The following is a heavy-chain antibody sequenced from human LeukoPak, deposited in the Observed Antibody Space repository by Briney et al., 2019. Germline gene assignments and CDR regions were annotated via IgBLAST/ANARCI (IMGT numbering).Heavy chain of an antibody. CDR3: ARGPSGYHNT. D-gene: IGHD5-12*01. Sequence: GGSLRLSCAASGFTFSSYATHWVRQAPGKGLEWVAVISYDGSKKYYADSVKGRITISRDNSKNTLYLQMNSLRAEDTAVYYCARGPSGYHNTGGQGTLVTVSS. CDR1: GFTFSSYA. V-gene: IGHV3-30*04. J-gene: IGHJ4*02. CDR2: ISYDGSKK.